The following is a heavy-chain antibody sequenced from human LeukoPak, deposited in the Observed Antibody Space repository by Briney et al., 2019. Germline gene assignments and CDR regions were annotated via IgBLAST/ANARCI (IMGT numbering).Heavy chain of an antibody. CDR3: TKAQRARHELGNFYFDC. D-gene: IGHD7-27*01. Sequence: PGGSLRLSCAASGFTFSSYGMHWVRQAPGKGLEWVAVVSYDGSSIYYADSVKGRFTISRDNSKNTLYLQMNSLRGEDTAVYYCTKAQRARHELGNFYFDCWGQGILVTVSS. J-gene: IGHJ4*02. CDR2: VSYDGSSI. V-gene: IGHV3-30*18. CDR1: GFTFSSYG.